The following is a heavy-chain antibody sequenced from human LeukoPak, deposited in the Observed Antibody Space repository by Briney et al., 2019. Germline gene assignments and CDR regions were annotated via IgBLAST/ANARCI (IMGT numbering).Heavy chain of an antibody. Sequence: GGSLRLSCAASGFTFSDYYMSWIRQAPGKGLEWVSYISSSGSTIHYADSVKGRFTISRDNAKNSLYLQMNSLRAEDTAVYYCARPPYYYDSSGYLDYWGQGTLVTVSS. CDR1: GFTFSDYY. V-gene: IGHV3-11*04. J-gene: IGHJ4*02. CDR2: ISSSGSTI. CDR3: ARPPYYYDSSGYLDY. D-gene: IGHD3-22*01.